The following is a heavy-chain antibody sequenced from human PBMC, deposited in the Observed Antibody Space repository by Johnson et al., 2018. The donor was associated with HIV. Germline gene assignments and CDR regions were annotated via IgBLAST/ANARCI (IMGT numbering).Heavy chain of an antibody. D-gene: IGHD1-26*01. Sequence: QVQLVESGGGVVQPGGSLRLSCAASGFTFSSYGMHWVRQAPGKGPEWVAFIRYDGSNKYYADSVKGRFTISRDNSKNTLYLQMNSLGAEDTAVYYCARAGARAFDIWGQGTMVTVSS. CDR1: GFTFSSYG. J-gene: IGHJ3*02. V-gene: IGHV3-30*02. CDR3: ARAGARAFDI. CDR2: IRYDGSNK.